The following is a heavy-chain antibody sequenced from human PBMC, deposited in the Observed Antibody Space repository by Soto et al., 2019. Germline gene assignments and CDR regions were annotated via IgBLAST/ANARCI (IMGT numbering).Heavy chain of an antibody. CDR2: FDPEDGET. V-gene: IGHV1-24*01. Sequence: GASVKVSCKVSGYTLTELSMHWVRQAPGKGLEWMGGFDPEDGETIYAQKFQGRVTMTEDTSTDTAYMELSSLRSEDTAVYYCATGELLNYYDSSGYPVHWGQGTLVTVSS. CDR1: GYTLTELS. CDR3: ATGELLNYYDSSGYPVH. D-gene: IGHD3-22*01. J-gene: IGHJ4*02.